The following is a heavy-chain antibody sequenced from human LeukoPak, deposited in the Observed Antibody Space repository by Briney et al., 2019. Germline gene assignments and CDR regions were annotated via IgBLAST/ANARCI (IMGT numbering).Heavy chain of an antibody. CDR2: ITTSSDYM. CDR1: GFTFSTYN. Sequence: GGSLRLSCAASGFTFSTYNMAWVRQAPGKGLEWVSSITTSSDYMYYADSLRGRFTTSRDNSKNSLFLQMNSLRAEDTAVYFCARLQSGTYSYYFFYMDVWGKGTTVTVSS. J-gene: IGHJ6*03. CDR3: ARLQSGTYSYYFFYMDV. D-gene: IGHD1-26*01. V-gene: IGHV3-21*01.